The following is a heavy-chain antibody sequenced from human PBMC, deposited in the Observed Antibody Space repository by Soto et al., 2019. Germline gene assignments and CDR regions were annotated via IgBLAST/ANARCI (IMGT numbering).Heavy chain of an antibody. CDR3: ARGRSTPVITAAPNWFDP. CDR1: GGSFSGYY. V-gene: IGHV4-34*01. CDR2: TNHSGST. J-gene: IGHJ5*02. D-gene: IGHD1-20*01. Sequence: PSETLSLTCAVYGGSFSGYYWSWIRQPPGKGVEWIGETNHSGSTNYNPSLKSRVTISVDTSKNQFSLKLSSVTAADTAVYYCARGRSTPVITAAPNWFDPWGQGTLVTVSS.